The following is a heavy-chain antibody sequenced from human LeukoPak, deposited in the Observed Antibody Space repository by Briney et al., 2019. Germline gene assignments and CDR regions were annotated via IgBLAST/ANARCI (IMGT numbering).Heavy chain of an antibody. Sequence: GGSLRLSCAASGFTVSSYYMSWVRQAPGKGLEWVSLIYSGDNTYYADSVKGRFTISRDNSKNTLYLQMNSLRAEDTAVYYCARVLSLNWFDPWGQGTLVTVSS. CDR2: IYSGDNT. CDR1: GFTVSSYY. V-gene: IGHV3-53*01. J-gene: IGHJ5*02. CDR3: ARVLSLNWFDP.